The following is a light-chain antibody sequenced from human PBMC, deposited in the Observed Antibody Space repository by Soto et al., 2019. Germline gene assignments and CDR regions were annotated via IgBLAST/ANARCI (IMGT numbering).Light chain of an antibody. V-gene: IGLV2-11*01. CDR3: CSYAGSQAV. Sequence: QSALTQPRSVSGSPGQSVTISCTGTSSDVGGYNYVSWYQQHPGKAPKLMIYDVSNRPSGVPDRFSGSKSGNTASLTISGLQAEDEADYYCCSYAGSQAVFGTGTKVTVL. CDR1: SSDVGGYNY. J-gene: IGLJ1*01. CDR2: DVS.